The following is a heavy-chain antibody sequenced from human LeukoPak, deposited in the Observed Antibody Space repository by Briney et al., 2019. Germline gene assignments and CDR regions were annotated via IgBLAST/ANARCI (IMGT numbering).Heavy chain of an antibody. J-gene: IGHJ4*02. D-gene: IGHD3-3*01. CDR2: IYYSGST. Sequence: SETLSLTCTVSGGSVSSGSYYWSWIRQPPGKGLEWIGYIYYSGSTNYNPSLKSRVTISVDTSKNQFSLKLSSVTAADTAVYYCARSTWYTRYYDFWSGYYTLDYWGQGTLVTVSS. V-gene: IGHV4-61*01. CDR3: ARSTWYTRYYDFWSGYYTLDY. CDR1: GGSVSSGSYY.